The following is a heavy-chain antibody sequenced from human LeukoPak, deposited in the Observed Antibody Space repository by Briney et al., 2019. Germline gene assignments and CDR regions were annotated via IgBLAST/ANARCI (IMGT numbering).Heavy chain of an antibody. CDR3: ARHETDYGDCSRQDY. CDR1: GYTFTSYG. D-gene: IGHD4-17*01. J-gene: IGHJ4*02. V-gene: IGHV1-18*01. Sequence: ASVKVSCKASGYTFTSYGISWVRQAPGQGLAWMGWISAYNGNTNYAQKLQGRVTMTTDTSTSTAYMELRSLRSDDTAVYYCARHETDYGDCSRQDYWGQGTLVTVSS. CDR2: ISAYNGNT.